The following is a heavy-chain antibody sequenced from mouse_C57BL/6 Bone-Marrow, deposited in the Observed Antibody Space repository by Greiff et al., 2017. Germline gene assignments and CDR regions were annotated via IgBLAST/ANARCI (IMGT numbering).Heavy chain of an antibody. V-gene: IGHV1-64*01. D-gene: IGHD2-5*01. CDR3: ARESKRGAMDY. CDR2: IHPNSGST. Sequence: VQLQQSGTVLARPGASVKMSCKTSGYTFTSYWMHWVKQRPGQGLEWIGMIHPNSGSTNYNEKFKSKATLTVDKSSSTAYMQLSSLTSEDSAVYYCARESKRGAMDYWGQGTSVTVSS. CDR1: GYTFTSYW. J-gene: IGHJ4*01.